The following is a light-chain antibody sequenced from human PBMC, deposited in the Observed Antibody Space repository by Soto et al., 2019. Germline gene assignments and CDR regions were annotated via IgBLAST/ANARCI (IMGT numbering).Light chain of an antibody. CDR2: GAY. Sequence: EIVLTQSPGTLSLSPGERATLSCRASQSVSSSYLARYQQKPGQAPRLLMYGAYSRATGIPDRFSGSGAGSDFMLTISRREPEMFPVYDCQSYGGSPHSFGHGTNVEIE. CDR1: QSVSSSY. J-gene: IGKJ1*01. CDR3: QSYGGSPHS. V-gene: IGKV3-20*01.